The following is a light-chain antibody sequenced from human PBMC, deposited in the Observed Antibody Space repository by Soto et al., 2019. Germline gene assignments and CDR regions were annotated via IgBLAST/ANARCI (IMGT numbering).Light chain of an antibody. Sequence: DIQMTQSPSSLSASVGDRVTITCQASQDISNYLNWYQQKPGKAPKLLIYEASNLETGDPSRFSGSGSGTDFPFSIRSPQLEGIAPYFFRQYASLPLTFGPGTKVHIK. CDR2: EAS. CDR1: QDISNY. J-gene: IGKJ3*01. CDR3: RQYASLPLT. V-gene: IGKV1-33*01.